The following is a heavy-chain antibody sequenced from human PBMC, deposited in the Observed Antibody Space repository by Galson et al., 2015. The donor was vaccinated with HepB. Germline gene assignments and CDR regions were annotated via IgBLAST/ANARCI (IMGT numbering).Heavy chain of an antibody. CDR2: IYYSGST. V-gene: IGHV4-31*03. CDR1: GGSISSGGYY. Sequence: TLSLTCTVSGGSISSGGYYWSWIRQHPGKGLEWIGYIYYSGSTYYNPSLKSRVTISVDTSKNQFSLKLSSVTAADTAVYYCARYSNPKETVDYWGQGALVTVSS. J-gene: IGHJ4*02. D-gene: IGHD4-11*01. CDR3: ARYSNPKETVDY.